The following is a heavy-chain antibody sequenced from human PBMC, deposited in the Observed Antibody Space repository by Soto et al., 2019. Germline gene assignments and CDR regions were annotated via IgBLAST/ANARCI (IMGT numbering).Heavy chain of an antibody. CDR3: ARDITMVRGVPNYGMDV. CDR2: INPSGGST. Sequence: QVQLVQSGAEVKKPGASVKVSCKASGYTFTSYYMHWVRQAPGQGLEWMGIINPSGGSTRYAQKFQGRVTMTRDTSTSTVYMELSSLRSEDTAVYYCARDITMVRGVPNYGMDVWGQGTTVTVSS. J-gene: IGHJ6*02. V-gene: IGHV1-46*03. D-gene: IGHD3-10*01. CDR1: GYTFTSYY.